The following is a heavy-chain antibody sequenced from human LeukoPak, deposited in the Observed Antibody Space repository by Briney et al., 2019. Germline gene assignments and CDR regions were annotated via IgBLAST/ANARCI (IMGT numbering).Heavy chain of an antibody. D-gene: IGHD4-17*01. V-gene: IGHV4-4*07. J-gene: IGHJ4*02. Sequence: TSETLSLTCTVSGGSISSNYWSWIRQPAGKGLEWIGRIYTSGSTNYNPSLKSRVTMSVDTSKNQFSLKLSSVTAADTAVYYCASTTVTTIDYWGQGTLVTVSS. CDR2: IYTSGST. CDR1: GGSISSNY. CDR3: ASTTVTTIDY.